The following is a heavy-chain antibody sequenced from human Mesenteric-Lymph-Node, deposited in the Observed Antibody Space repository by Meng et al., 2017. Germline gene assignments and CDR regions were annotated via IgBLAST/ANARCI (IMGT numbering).Heavy chain of an antibody. J-gene: IGHJ4*02. CDR2: INHNGST. Sequence: QVQLQQWGAGLLKPSETLPLTCAFFAGSFSGYYWSWVRHPPGKGLEWIGEINHNGSTNSNPSLKSRVNISVDTSKNQFALRLSSVTAADTAVYYCATEDRGYFDYWGQGALVTVSS. CDR1: AGSFSGYY. V-gene: IGHV4-34*01. CDR3: ATEDRGYFDY.